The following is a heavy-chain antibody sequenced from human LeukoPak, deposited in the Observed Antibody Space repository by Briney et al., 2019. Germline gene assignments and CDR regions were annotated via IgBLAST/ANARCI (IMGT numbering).Heavy chain of an antibody. V-gene: IGHV3-9*01. CDR1: GFTFDDYA. D-gene: IGHD1-14*01. J-gene: IGHJ6*03. CDR2: ISWNSGSI. Sequence: PGRSLRLSCAASGFTFDDYAMHWVRQAPGKGLEWVSGISWNSGSIGYADSVKGRFTISRDNAKNSLYLQMNSLRAEDTALYYCAKDKSVYIYYMDVWGKGTTVTVSS. CDR3: AKDKSVYIYYMDV.